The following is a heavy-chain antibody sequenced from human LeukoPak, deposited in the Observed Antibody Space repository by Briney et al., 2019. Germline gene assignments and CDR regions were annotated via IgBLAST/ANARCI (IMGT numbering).Heavy chain of an antibody. CDR3: ARTTGSGYSSSWYVY. J-gene: IGHJ4*02. CDR1: GFTFSSYA. D-gene: IGHD6-13*01. V-gene: IGHV3-30-3*01. Sequence: GGSLRLSCAASGFTFSSYAMHWVRQAPGKGLEWVAVISYDGSNKYYADSVKGRFTISRDNSKNTLYMQMNSMRAEDTAVYYCARTTGSGYSSSWYVYWGQGTLVTVSS. CDR2: ISYDGSNK.